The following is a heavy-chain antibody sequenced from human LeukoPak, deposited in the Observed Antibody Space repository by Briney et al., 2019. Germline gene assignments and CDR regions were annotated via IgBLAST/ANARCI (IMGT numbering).Heavy chain of an antibody. Sequence: PGGSLRLSCAASGFTFSSYSMNWVRQAPGKGLEWVSSISSSSSYIYYADSVKGRFTISRDNAKNSPYLKMNSLRAEDTAVYYCARDSVPMVRGVIRNYYYYMDVWGKGTTVTISS. D-gene: IGHD3-10*01. CDR2: ISSSSSYI. V-gene: IGHV3-21*01. CDR3: ARDSVPMVRGVIRNYYYYMDV. J-gene: IGHJ6*03. CDR1: GFTFSSYS.